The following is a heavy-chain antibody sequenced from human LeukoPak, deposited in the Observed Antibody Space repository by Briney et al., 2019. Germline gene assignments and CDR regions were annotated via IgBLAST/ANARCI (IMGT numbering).Heavy chain of an antibody. CDR1: GSNFTNYW. CDR3: ARHGTVGALNAFDI. D-gene: IGHD1-26*01. V-gene: IGHV5-51*01. CDR2: IYPGDSDV. Sequence: GASLKISCKGSGSNFTNYWIGWVRPLPGKGLEWMGIIYPGDSDVRYSPSFQGQVTISADKSINTAYLQRSSLKASDTAMYYCARHGTVGALNAFDIWGQGTMVTVSS. J-gene: IGHJ3*02.